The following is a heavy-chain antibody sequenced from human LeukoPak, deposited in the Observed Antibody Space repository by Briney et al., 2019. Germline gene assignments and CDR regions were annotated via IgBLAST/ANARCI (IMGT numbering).Heavy chain of an antibody. CDR2: ISGSGVST. CDR1: GFSFSTSA. V-gene: IGHV3-23*01. Sequence: GGSLRLSCAASGFSFSTSAMNWVRQAPGKGLEWVSGISGSGVSTYYAGSVKGRFTISRDDSKDSLHLHMNSLRADDTATYYCAKDAHDYSNYGWFDLWGQGTLVTVSS. J-gene: IGHJ5*02. D-gene: IGHD4-11*01. CDR3: AKDAHDYSNYGWFDL.